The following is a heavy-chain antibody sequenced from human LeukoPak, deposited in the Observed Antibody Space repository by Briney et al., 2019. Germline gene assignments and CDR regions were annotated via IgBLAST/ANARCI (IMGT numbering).Heavy chain of an antibody. CDR3: ARDLYNSGWFEH. CDR1: GFTVNNYY. J-gene: IGHJ5*02. V-gene: IGHV3-53*01. D-gene: IGHD6-19*01. CDR2: IYPGGTT. Sequence: AGSLRLSCAASGFTVNNYYMHWVRRAPGKGLEWVSIIYPGGTTSYADSVKGRFTISRDNSKNTLYLQVNSLRAEDTGVYYCARDLYNSGWFEHWGQRTLVTVSS.